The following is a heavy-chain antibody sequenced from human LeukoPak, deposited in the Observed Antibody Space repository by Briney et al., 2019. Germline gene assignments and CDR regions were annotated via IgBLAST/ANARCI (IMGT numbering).Heavy chain of an antibody. D-gene: IGHD4-17*01. J-gene: IGHJ4*02. CDR1: GYTFTSYG. CDR2: ISAYNGNT. CDR3: ARDGGTTVTTPTDY. Sequence: EASVTVSCKASGYTFTSYGISWVRQAPGQGLEWMGWISAYNGNTNYAQKLQGRVTMTTDTSTSTAYMELRSLRSDDTAVYYCARDGGTTVTTPTDYWGQGTLVTVSS. V-gene: IGHV1-18*01.